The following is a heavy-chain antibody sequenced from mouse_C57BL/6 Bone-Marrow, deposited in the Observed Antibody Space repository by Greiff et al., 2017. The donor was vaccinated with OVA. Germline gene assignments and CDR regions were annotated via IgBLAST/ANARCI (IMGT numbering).Heavy chain of an antibody. CDR1: GYTFTSYW. Sequence: VQLQQSGAELVKPGASVKLSCTASGYTFTSYWITWVKQRPGQGLEWIGDIYPGSGSTNYTEKFKSKATLTVDTSSSTDYMQLSSLTSEDSAFYYCAREPLESDCALYYALDYWGQGTSVTVSS. D-gene: IGHD2-13*01. J-gene: IGHJ4*01. V-gene: IGHV1-55*01. CDR3: AREPLESDCALYYALDY. CDR2: IYPGSGST.